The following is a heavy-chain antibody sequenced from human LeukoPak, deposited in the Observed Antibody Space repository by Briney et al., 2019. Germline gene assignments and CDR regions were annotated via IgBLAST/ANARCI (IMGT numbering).Heavy chain of an antibody. D-gene: IGHD3-22*01. Sequence: PRGSLRLSCAASGFTFSSYEMNWVRQAPGEGLEWVSYISSSGSTIYYADSVKGRFTISRDNAKNSLYLQMNSLRAEDTAVYYCARDTYYYDSSGYFWGQGTLVTVSS. CDR1: GFTFSSYE. CDR2: ISSSGSTI. CDR3: ARDTYYYDSSGYF. V-gene: IGHV3-48*03. J-gene: IGHJ4*02.